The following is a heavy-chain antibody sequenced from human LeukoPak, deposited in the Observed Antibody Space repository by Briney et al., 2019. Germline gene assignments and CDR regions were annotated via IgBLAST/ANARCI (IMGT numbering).Heavy chain of an antibody. CDR2: IHSSGSI. Sequence: SETLSLTCTVSGGSISIFYWSWIRQPAGKGLYWIGRIHSSGSINHNPSLKSRVPLSVYTSKNQFSLKLTSVAAADTAVYYCARGTFKDGLDVWGQGPTATVSS. V-gene: IGHV4-4*07. D-gene: IGHD2/OR15-2a*01. CDR1: GGSISIFY. J-gene: IGHJ6*02. CDR3: ARGTFKDGLDV.